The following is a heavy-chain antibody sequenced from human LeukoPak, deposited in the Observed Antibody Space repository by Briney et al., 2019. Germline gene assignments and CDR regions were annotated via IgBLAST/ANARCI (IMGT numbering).Heavy chain of an antibody. Sequence: SETLSLTCTVSGGSISSYYWSWIRQPPGKGLEWIWYIYYTGSTNYNPSLKSRVTISVDTSKNQFSLKLSSVTAADTAVYYCARDGISGSYYAEYFQHWGQGTLVTVSS. CDR1: GGSISSYY. CDR2: IYYTGST. D-gene: IGHD1-26*01. V-gene: IGHV4-59*01. CDR3: ARDGISGSYYAEYFQH. J-gene: IGHJ1*01.